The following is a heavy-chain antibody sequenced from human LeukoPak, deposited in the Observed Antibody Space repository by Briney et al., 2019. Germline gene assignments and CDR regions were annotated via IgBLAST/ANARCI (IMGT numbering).Heavy chain of an antibody. CDR2: INPSGGST. D-gene: IGHD2-15*01. CDR3: ARERGGGSHRGAFDI. V-gene: IGHV1-46*01. J-gene: IGHJ3*02. CDR1: GYTFTSYY. Sequence: ASVKVSCKASGYTFTSYYMHWVRQAPGQGLEWMGIINPSGGSTSYAQKFQGRVTMTRDTSTSTVYMELSSLRSEDTAVYYCARERGGGSHRGAFDIWAKGQWSPSLQ.